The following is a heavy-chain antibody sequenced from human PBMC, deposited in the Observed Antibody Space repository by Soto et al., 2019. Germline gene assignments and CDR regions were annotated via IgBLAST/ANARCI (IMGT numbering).Heavy chain of an antibody. CDR2: IIPIFGTA. CDR1: GGTFSSYA. J-gene: IGHJ4*02. V-gene: IGHV1-69*13. Sequence: ASVKVSCKASGGTFSSYAISWVRQAPGQGLEWMGGIIPIFGTANYAQKFQGRVTITADESTSTAYMELSSLRSGDTAVYYCARERDRGASSYLSAGSYFDYWGQGTLVTVSS. CDR3: ARERDRGASSYLSAGSYFDY. D-gene: IGHD3-16*02.